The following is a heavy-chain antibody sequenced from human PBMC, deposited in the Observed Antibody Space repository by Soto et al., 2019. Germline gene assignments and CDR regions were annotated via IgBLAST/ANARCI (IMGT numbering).Heavy chain of an antibody. Sequence: SETLSLTCTVSGGSVSSGSSYWSWIRQPPGKGLEWIGYIYYSGSTNYNPSLKSRVTISVDTSKNQFSLKLSSVTAADTAVYYCAREGTGYYDILTGYSYFDYWGQGTLVTVSS. CDR2: IYYSGST. CDR1: GGSVSSGSSY. D-gene: IGHD3-9*01. J-gene: IGHJ4*02. V-gene: IGHV4-61*01. CDR3: AREGTGYYDILTGYSYFDY.